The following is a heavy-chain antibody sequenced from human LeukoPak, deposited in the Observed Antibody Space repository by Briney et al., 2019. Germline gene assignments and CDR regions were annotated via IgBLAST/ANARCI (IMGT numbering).Heavy chain of an antibody. CDR1: GGSITRVDYY. D-gene: IGHD3-22*01. CDR3: ARDSSGHWSLDL. CDR2: IYYTGST. Sequence: SETLSLTCTVSGGSITRVDYYRSWIRQFPGKGLEWIGYIYYTGSTYYNPSLKSRVTISLDMSKNQFSLKLNSVTAADTAVYYCARDSSGHWSLDLWGRGTLVTVSS. V-gene: IGHV4-30-4*01. J-gene: IGHJ2*01.